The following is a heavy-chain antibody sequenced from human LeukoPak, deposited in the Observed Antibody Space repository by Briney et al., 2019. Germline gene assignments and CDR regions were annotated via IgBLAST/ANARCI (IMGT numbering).Heavy chain of an antibody. J-gene: IGHJ6*02. V-gene: IGHV2-5*01. CDR2: IYWNDDK. D-gene: IGHD3-16*01. Sequence: MGSGPTLVKPTQTLTLTCTFSGFSLSTSGVGVGWIRQPPGKALEWLALIYWNDDKRYSPSLKSRLIITKDTSKNQVVLTMTNMDPVDTATYYCAHSHYVTGEDYYYYYGMDVWGQGTTVTVSS. CDR1: GFSLSTSGVG. CDR3: AHSHYVTGEDYYYYYGMDV.